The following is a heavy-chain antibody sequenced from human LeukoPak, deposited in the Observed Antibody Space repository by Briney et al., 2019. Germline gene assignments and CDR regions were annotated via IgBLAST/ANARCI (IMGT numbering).Heavy chain of an antibody. Sequence: ASVKVSCKASGYTFTSYGISWVRQAPGQGKEWVGWRSAYNGKTNYAQKDQGRVTITTDTSTITTYMDLSRLRPHDTAVYYCARDYDIFTGYYKRLYPWGQGTLVTVSS. CDR3: ARDYDIFTGYYKRLYP. D-gene: IGHD3-9*01. CDR1: GYTFTSYG. CDR2: RSAYNGKT. J-gene: IGHJ5*02. V-gene: IGHV1-18*01.